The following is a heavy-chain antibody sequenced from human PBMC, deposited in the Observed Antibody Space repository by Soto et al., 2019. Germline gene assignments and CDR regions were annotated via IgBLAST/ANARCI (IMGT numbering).Heavy chain of an antibody. CDR1: GGTFSSYT. D-gene: IGHD6-19*01. V-gene: IGHV1-69*02. CDR2: IIPILGIA. CDR3: ARHNKAVADDAFDI. Sequence: QVQLVQSGAEVKKPGSSVKVSCKASGGTFSSYTISWVRQAPGQGLEWMGRIIPILGIANYGQKFQGRVKITAYKSTSTAYMELSSVRSEDTAVYYCARHNKAVADDAFDIWGQGTMVTVSS. J-gene: IGHJ3*02.